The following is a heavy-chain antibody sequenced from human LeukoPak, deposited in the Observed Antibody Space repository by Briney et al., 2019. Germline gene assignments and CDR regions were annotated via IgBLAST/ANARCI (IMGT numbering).Heavy chain of an antibody. D-gene: IGHD3-22*01. V-gene: IGHV1-24*01. CDR3: ARGRNYYDSSGYYYEGDAFDI. Sequence: GASVKVSCKVSGYSVTEVAIHWVRQTPGEGLEWMGGFHPKDADMIYAQKFQGRVTMTRDTSTSTVYMELSSLRSEDTAVYYCARGRNYYDSSGYYYEGDAFDIWGQGTMVTVSS. CDR1: GYSVTEVA. J-gene: IGHJ3*02. CDR2: FHPKDADM.